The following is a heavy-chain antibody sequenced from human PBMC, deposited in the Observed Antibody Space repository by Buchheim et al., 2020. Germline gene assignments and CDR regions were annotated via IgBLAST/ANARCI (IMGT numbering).Heavy chain of an antibody. Sequence: QVHLVQSGAEVKNPGASVKVSCKASGYTFTNYNVHWVRQAPGQGLEWLGIINQSGTGTTYAQKFQGRVTMTRDPSTATANMELSSLKSEDTAVYYCATEAPKTYYFDYWGQGTL. V-gene: IGHV1-46*01. CDR1: GYTFTNYN. CDR2: INQSGTGT. J-gene: IGHJ4*02. CDR3: ATEAPKTYYFDY.